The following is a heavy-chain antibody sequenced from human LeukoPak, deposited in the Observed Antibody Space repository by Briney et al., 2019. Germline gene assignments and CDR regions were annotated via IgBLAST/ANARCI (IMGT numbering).Heavy chain of an antibody. V-gene: IGHV3-33*01. CDR3: ARWGGTRQYYFDY. CDR1: GFIFSDYG. J-gene: IGHJ4*02. CDR2: TRFDGSIK. D-gene: IGHD1-1*01. Sequence: GRSLRLSCAVSGFIFSDYGFHWVRQAPGKGLEWVAVTRFDGSIKQYADSVNGRFTISRDDSKNTLYLQMNFLKSEDTAVYYCARWGGTRQYYFDYWGPRTLVTVSS.